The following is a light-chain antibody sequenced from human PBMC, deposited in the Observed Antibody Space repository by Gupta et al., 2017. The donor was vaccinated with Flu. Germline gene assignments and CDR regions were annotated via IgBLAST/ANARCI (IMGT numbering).Light chain of an antibody. Sequence: SYELTQPPSVSVSPGQTASITCSGDNLGDKYACWYQQKPGQSPVLVIYKDTKRPSGSPERFSGSNSGNTATLTISGTQAMDEDDYYCQAWDSTTGVFGTGTKVTVL. CDR2: KDT. J-gene: IGLJ1*01. CDR3: QAWDSTTGV. CDR1: NLGDKY. V-gene: IGLV3-1*01.